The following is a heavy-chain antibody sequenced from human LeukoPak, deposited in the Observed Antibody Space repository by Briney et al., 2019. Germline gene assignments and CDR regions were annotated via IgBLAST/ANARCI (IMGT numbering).Heavy chain of an antibody. CDR3: ARWAKGIRNYFDY. J-gene: IGHJ4*02. CDR2: ISSSGCTI. Sequence: PGGSLRLSCAASGFTFSSYEMNWVRQAPGKGLEWVSYISSSGCTIYYADSVKGRFTISRDNAKNSLYLQMNSLRAEDTAVYYCARWAKGIRNYFDYWGQGTLVTVSS. V-gene: IGHV3-48*03. D-gene: IGHD6-13*01. CDR1: GFTFSSYE.